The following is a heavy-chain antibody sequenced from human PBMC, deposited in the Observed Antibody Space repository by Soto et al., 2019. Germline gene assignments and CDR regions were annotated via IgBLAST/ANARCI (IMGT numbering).Heavy chain of an antibody. CDR1: GFTFSSYE. V-gene: IGHV3-48*03. CDR2: ISSSGSTI. CDR3: ARAGLGTWIQLWVRYYYYCMDV. D-gene: IGHD5-18*01. J-gene: IGHJ6*02. Sequence: EVQLVESVGGLVQPGGSLRLSCAASGFTFSSYEMNWVRQAPGKGLEWVSYISSSGSTIYYADSVKGRFTISRDNANNALYMQMNSLRAEDTAVYYCARAGLGTWIQLWVRYYYYCMDVCGHGTTVTVSS.